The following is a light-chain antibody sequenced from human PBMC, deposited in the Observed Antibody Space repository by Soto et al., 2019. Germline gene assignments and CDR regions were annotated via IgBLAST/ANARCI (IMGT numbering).Light chain of an antibody. V-gene: IGLV1-51*01. CDR1: SSNIGNNY. Sequence: QSVLTQPPSVSAAPGQKVTISCSGSSSNIGNNYVAWYQQLPGTAPKLLIYDNDKRPSGIPDRFSGSKSGTSATLGITGLQTGDEAVYYCVTWDSSLTVAVFGGGTQLTVL. CDR2: DND. CDR3: VTWDSSLTVAV. J-gene: IGLJ7*01.